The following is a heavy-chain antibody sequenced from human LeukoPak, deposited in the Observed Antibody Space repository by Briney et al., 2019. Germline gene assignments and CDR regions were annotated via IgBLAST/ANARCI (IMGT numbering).Heavy chain of an antibody. J-gene: IGHJ3*02. CDR1: GYTLTELS. Sequence: GASVKVSCKVSGYTLTELSMHWVRQAPGQGLEWMGWINPNSGGTNYAQKFQGRVTMTRDTSISTAYMELSRLRSDDTAVYYCAREWGSYLPNAFDIWGQGTMVTVSS. CDR2: INPNSGGT. V-gene: IGHV1-2*02. CDR3: AREWGSYLPNAFDI. D-gene: IGHD1-26*01.